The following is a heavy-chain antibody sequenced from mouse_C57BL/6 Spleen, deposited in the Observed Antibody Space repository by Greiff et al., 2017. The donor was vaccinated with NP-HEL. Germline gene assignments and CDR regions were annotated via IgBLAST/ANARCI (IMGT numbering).Heavy chain of an antibody. J-gene: IGHJ3*01. Sequence: EVKLMESGGGLVKPGGSLKLSCAASGFTFSSYAMSWVRQTPEKRLEWVATISDGGSYTYYPDNVKGRFTITRDNAKNNLYLQMSHLKSEDTAMYDCARDGDDGYSSWFAYWGQGTLVTVSA. CDR3: ARDGDDGYSSWFAY. CDR1: GFTFSSYA. V-gene: IGHV5-4*01. CDR2: ISDGGSYT. D-gene: IGHD2-3*01.